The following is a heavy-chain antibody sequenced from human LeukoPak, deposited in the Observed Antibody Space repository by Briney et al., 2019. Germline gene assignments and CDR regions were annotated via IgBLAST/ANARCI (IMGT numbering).Heavy chain of an antibody. D-gene: IGHD3-22*01. J-gene: IGHJ5*02. CDR3: ASYDSSRGGFDP. CDR2: IYPGDSDT. V-gene: IGHV5-51*01. Sequence: PGESLKISCKGSGYSFTNYWIGWVRQMPGKGLDWMGIIYPGDSDTRYSPSFLGQVTISADKSISTAYPQWSSLKASDTAIYYCASYDSSRGGFDPWGQGTLVTVSS. CDR1: GYSFTNYW.